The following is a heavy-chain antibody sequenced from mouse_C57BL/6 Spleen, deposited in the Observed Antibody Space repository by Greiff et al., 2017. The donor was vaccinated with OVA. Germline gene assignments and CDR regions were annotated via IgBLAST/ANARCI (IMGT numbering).Heavy chain of an antibody. CDR1: GYTFTSHG. CDR3: ARWGGLDTSYSD. Sequence: QVQLQQSGAELARPGASVKLSCKASGYTFTSHGISWVKQRTGQGLEWIGEIYPRSGNTYYNEKFTGKATLTADKYSSTAYMELRILTSENSAVYFCARWGGLDTSYSDWGQGTLVTVSA. CDR2: IYPRSGNT. J-gene: IGHJ3*01. V-gene: IGHV1-81*01. D-gene: IGHD3-1*01.